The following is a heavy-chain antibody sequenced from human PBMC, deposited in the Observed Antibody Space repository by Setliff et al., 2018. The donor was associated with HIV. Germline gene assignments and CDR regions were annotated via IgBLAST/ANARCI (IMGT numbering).Heavy chain of an antibody. V-gene: IGHV1-69*10. CDR3: ARVQTMAVAGTQYYYMDV. D-gene: IGHD6-19*01. CDR1: GGSFTSYV. Sequence: GASVKVSCKASGGSFTSYVISWVRQAPGQGLEWMGGIIPFLRVINYAQKFQGRVTISTDESMGTAYMELSSLRSEDTAVYYCARVQTMAVAGTQYYYMDVWGKGTTVTVSS. CDR2: IIPFLRVI. J-gene: IGHJ6*03.